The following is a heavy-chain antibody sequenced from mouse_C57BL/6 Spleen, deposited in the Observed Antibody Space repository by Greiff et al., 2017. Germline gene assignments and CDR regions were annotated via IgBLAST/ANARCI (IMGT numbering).Heavy chain of an antibody. V-gene: IGHV5-17*01. J-gene: IGHJ4*01. CDR2: ISSGSSTI. CDR3: ARKDGYYARDY. CDR1: GFTFSDYG. Sequence: EVKLMESGGGLVKPGGSLKLSCAASGFTFSDYGMHWVRQAPEEGLEWVACISSGSSTIYYADTVKGRFTLSRDNAKNTLFLQMTSLRSDDTAMYYCARKDGYYARDYWGQGTSVTVSS. D-gene: IGHD2-3*01.